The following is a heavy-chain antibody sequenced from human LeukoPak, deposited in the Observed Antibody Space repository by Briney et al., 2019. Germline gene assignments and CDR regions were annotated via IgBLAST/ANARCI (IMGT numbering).Heavy chain of an antibody. CDR2: ISYDGRNK. D-gene: IGHD3-3*01. Sequence: GRSLRLSCAASGVTFSTYAMHWVRQAPGKGLEWVAVISYDGRNKYNADSVKGRFTISRDNSKNTLYLQMNSLRAEDTAEYYCARDNTPVTIFGVVSLDYWGQGTLVTVSS. CDR3: ARDNTPVTIFGVVSLDY. V-gene: IGHV3-30*04. CDR1: GVTFSTYA. J-gene: IGHJ4*02.